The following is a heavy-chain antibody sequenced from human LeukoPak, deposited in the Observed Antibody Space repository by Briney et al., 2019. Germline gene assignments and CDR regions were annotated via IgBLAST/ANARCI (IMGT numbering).Heavy chain of an antibody. J-gene: IGHJ5*02. CDR3: ARRSIAALSLDP. CDR1: GGSISIYY. Sequence: SAETLSLTCSVSGGSISIYYWSWIRQPAGKGLEWIGHIYTSGSTNYNPSLKSRVTISVDKSKNQFSLKLSSVTAADTAVYYCARRSIAALSLDPWGQGTLVTVSS. CDR2: IYTSGST. D-gene: IGHD6-6*01. V-gene: IGHV4-4*07.